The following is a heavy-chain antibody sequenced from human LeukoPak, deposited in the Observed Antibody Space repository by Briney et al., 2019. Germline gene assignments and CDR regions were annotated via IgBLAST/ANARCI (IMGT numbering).Heavy chain of an antibody. J-gene: IGHJ4*02. D-gene: IGHD2-15*01. Sequence: SETLSLTCTVFGYSINTGYYWGWIRQPPGKGLEWIGSIYYSGSTYYNPSLKSRVTISVDTSKNQFSLKLSSVTAADTAVYYCARDPSGTRGYWGQGTLVTVSS. CDR2: IYYSGST. V-gene: IGHV4-38-2*02. CDR1: GYSINTGYY. CDR3: ARDPSGTRGY.